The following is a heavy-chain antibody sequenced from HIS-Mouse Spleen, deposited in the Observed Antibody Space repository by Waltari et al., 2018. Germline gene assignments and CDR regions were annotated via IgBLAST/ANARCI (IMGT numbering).Heavy chain of an antibody. Sequence: QVQLVESGGGVVQPGRSLRLSCAASGFAFSSHGLPWGRQAPGKGLEWVAVISYDGSNKYYADSVKGRFTISRDNSKNTLYLQMNSLRAEDTAVYYCAKEYSSSHNWFDPWGQGTLVTVSS. CDR3: AKEYSSSHNWFDP. CDR1: GFAFSSHG. V-gene: IGHV3-30*18. J-gene: IGHJ5*02. CDR2: ISYDGSNK. D-gene: IGHD6-13*01.